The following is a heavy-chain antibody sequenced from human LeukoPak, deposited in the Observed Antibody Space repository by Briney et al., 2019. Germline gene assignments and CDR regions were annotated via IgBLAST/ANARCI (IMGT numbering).Heavy chain of an antibody. CDR3: ARDGRVDYGDYTFDY. D-gene: IGHD4-17*01. Sequence: SETLSLTCTVSGGSMRSYYWSWIRQPPGKGLEWIGYIYYSGSTNYNPSLKSRVTILVDTSKSQFSLKLSSVTAADTAVYYCARDGRVDYGDYTFDYWGQGTQVTVSS. CDR2: IYYSGST. CDR1: GGSMRSYY. J-gene: IGHJ4*02. V-gene: IGHV4-59*01.